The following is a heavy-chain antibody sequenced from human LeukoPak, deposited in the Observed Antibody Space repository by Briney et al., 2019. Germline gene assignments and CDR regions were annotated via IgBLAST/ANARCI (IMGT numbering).Heavy chain of an antibody. D-gene: IGHD4-11*01. CDR2: ISPYNGDT. CDR1: GYTFSSYG. J-gene: IGHJ4*02. Sequence: ASVKVSCKASGYTFSSYGINWVRQAPGQGLEWIGWISPYNGDTHYAQQLRGRVTMATDTSTSTAYMELRSLRSDDTAVYYCARWMATVTTPDYWGQGTLVTISS. V-gene: IGHV1-18*01. CDR3: ARWMATVTTPDY.